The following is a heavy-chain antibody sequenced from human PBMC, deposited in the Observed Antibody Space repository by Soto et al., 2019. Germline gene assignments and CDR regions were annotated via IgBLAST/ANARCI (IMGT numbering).Heavy chain of an antibody. V-gene: IGHV3-21*01. CDR1: GFVFNEYT. CDR3: ARRRLSTSEDYFDF. D-gene: IGHD1-1*01. J-gene: IGHJ4*02. Sequence: VQLVESGGGLVKPGQSLRLSCAASGFVFNEYTVTWVRQSPGKGLEWVSSISASGRYISYADSVKGRFTISRDNARNSLFLQMDGLRAEDTALYYCARRRLSTSEDYFDFWGQGTLVSVS. CDR2: ISASGRYI.